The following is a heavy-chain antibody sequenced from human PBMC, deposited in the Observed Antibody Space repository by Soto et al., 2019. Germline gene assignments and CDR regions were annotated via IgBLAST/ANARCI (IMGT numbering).Heavy chain of an antibody. D-gene: IGHD5-12*01. CDR3: ARDVGYTGYEEGNPFDI. CDR2: MYNTGTT. Sequence: QVQLQESGPGLVRPSETLSLTCTVSGGSISRHYWSWIRQSAGKGLEWIGRMYNTGTTDYNPSLKSRLSMSTDTSKNHFSLRLSSVTAADTAVYYCARDVGYTGYEEGNPFDIWGQGTMVTVSS. CDR1: GGSISRHY. V-gene: IGHV4-4*07. J-gene: IGHJ3*02.